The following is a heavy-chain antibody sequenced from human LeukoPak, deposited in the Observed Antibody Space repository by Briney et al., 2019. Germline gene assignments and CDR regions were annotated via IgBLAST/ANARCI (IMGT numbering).Heavy chain of an antibody. D-gene: IGHD6-13*01. J-gene: IGHJ4*02. CDR1: GYTFTNYY. Sequence: GASVKVSCKASGYTFTNYYMHWVRQAPGQGLEWMGIFNPDGGSATYTQRFQARVTMTRDTSTSTAYMELSSLRFDDTAVYYCARDTAAGTWYFDYWGQGTLVTVSS. CDR2: FNPDGGSA. CDR3: ARDTAAGTWYFDY. V-gene: IGHV1-46*01.